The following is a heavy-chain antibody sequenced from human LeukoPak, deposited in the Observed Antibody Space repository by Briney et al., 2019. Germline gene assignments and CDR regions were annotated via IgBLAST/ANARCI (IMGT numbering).Heavy chain of an antibody. CDR3: ARQKCTSTSCLTKNAFDI. Sequence: PSETLSLTCTVSGGSISSYSWSWIRQPPGKGLEWIGSIYYSGSTNYNPSLKSRVTMSVDTSKNQFSLKLSSVTAADTAVYYCARQKCTSTSCLTKNAFDIWGQGTMVTVSS. V-gene: IGHV4-59*08. D-gene: IGHD2-2*01. CDR1: GGSISSYS. J-gene: IGHJ3*02. CDR2: IYYSGST.